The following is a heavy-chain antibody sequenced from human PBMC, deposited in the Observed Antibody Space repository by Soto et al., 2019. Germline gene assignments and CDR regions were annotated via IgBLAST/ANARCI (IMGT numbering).Heavy chain of an antibody. Sequence: SETLSLTCTVSGGSISSYYWSWIRQPPGKGLEWIGYIYYSGSTNYNPSLKSRVTISVDSSKNQFSLKLSSVTAADTAVYYCARVEPYYYGSGSYYPNWFDPWGQGTLVTVST. J-gene: IGHJ5*02. CDR1: GGSISSYY. V-gene: IGHV4-59*01. D-gene: IGHD3-10*01. CDR2: IYYSGST. CDR3: ARVEPYYYGSGSYYPNWFDP.